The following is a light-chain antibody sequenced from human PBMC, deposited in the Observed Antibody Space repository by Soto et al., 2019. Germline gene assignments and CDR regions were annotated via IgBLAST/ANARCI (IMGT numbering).Light chain of an antibody. CDR3: QQYGSSPLT. CDR2: GAS. V-gene: IGKV3-20*01. Sequence: EFVLTQSPGTLSLSPGERATLSCRASQSVSNSYVAWYQQKSGQAPRLLIYGASNRATGIPARFSGSGSGTDFTLTISRLEPEDFAVYYCQQYGSSPLTFGQGTKVDIK. J-gene: IGKJ1*01. CDR1: QSVSNSY.